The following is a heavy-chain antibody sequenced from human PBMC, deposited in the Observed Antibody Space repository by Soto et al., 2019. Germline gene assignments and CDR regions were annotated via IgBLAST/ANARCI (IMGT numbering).Heavy chain of an antibody. V-gene: IGHV1-3*01. J-gene: IGHJ4*02. Sequence: QVHLVQSGAGVRKPGASATLSCKTSGYTFTDYSIHWVRQAPGQRPEWMGWINVANGNTKYSPKCQGRVTFTSDTSASTAYMAVSSLSSEDTAVYYCAREYFDMLTGFYSHDYWGQGTLVTVSS. CDR1: GYTFTDYS. CDR3: AREYFDMLTGFYSHDY. D-gene: IGHD3-9*01. CDR2: INVANGNT.